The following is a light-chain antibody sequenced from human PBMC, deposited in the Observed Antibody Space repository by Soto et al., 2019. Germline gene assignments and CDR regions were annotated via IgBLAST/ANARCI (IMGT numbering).Light chain of an antibody. Sequence: IVLTQPPATLSLSPGERATLSCRASQSVETCLAWYQQKPGQSPRLLIYDASNRATGIPARFSGSGSGTDFTLTISSLEPEDFVFYYCQQRSNWGITFGQGTRLEIK. J-gene: IGKJ5*01. V-gene: IGKV3-11*01. CDR3: QQRSNWGIT. CDR1: QSVETC. CDR2: DAS.